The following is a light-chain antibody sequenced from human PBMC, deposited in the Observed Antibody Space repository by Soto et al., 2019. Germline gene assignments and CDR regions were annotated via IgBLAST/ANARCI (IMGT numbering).Light chain of an antibody. Sequence: DIQRTQSPSTLSASVGDRVIITCRASQSISNWLAWYQQKPGKAPKLLIYKASSLESGVPSRFSGSGSGTEFTLTISSLQPDDFATYYCQQYNSYSWTFGQRTKVDIK. J-gene: IGKJ1*01. CDR1: QSISNW. V-gene: IGKV1-5*03. CDR2: KAS. CDR3: QQYNSYSWT.